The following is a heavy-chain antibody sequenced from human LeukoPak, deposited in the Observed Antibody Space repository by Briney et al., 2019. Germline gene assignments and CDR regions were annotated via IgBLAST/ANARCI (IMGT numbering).Heavy chain of an antibody. CDR2: IWYDGSNK. V-gene: IGHV3-33*08. CDR1: GFTFSSYA. D-gene: IGHD6-13*01. Sequence: PGGSLRLSCAASGFTFSSYAMHWVRQAPGKGLEWVAVIWYDGSNKFYADSVKGRFTISRDNSKNTLYLQMNSLRAEDTAVYYCARDRAAADLDYWGQGTLVTVSS. CDR3: ARDRAAADLDY. J-gene: IGHJ4*02.